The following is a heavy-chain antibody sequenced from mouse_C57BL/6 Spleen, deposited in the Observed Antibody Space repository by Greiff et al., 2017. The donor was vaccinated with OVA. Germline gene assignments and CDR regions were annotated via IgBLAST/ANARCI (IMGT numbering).Heavy chain of an antibody. CDR1: GFNIKDYY. V-gene: IGHV14-1*01. CDR2: IDPEDGDT. J-gene: IGHJ1*03. Sequence: EVHLVESGAELVRPGASVKLSCTASGFNIKDYYMHWVKQRPEQGLEWIGRIDPEDGDTEYAPKFQGKATMTADTSSNTAYLQLSSLTSEDTAVYYCTPYYYGSSPNWYFDVWGTGTTVTVSS. D-gene: IGHD1-1*01. CDR3: TPYYYGSSPNWYFDV.